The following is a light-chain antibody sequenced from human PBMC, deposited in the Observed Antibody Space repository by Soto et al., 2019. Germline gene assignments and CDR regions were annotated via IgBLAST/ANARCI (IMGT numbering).Light chain of an antibody. CDR2: WAS. Sequence: DIVMTQSKDSLAVSLGERATINCKSSQSVLYSSNNKNYLAWYQQKPGQPPKLLIYWASTRESGVPDRFSGSGSGTDFTLTISSLQAEDVAVYYCQQYYSTPWTFGQGTKVDNK. J-gene: IGKJ1*01. V-gene: IGKV4-1*01. CDR3: QQYYSTPWT. CDR1: QSVLYSSNNKNY.